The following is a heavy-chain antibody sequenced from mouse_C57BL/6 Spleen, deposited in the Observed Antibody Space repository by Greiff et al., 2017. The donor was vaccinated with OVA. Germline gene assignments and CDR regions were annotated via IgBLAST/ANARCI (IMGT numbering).Heavy chain of an antibody. CDR3: ARGGYYYGSSYYFDY. D-gene: IGHD1-1*01. Sequence: QVQLQQSGAELMKPGASVKLSCKATGYTFTGYWIEWVKQRPGHGLEWIGEILPGSGSTNYNEKFKGKATFTAATSSNTADMQLSSLTTEDSAIYYCARGGYYYGSSYYFDYWGKGTTLTVSS. J-gene: IGHJ2*01. V-gene: IGHV1-9*01. CDR2: ILPGSGST. CDR1: GYTFTGYW.